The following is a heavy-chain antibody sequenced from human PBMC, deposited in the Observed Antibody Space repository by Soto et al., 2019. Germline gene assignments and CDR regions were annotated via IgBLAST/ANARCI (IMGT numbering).Heavy chain of an antibody. V-gene: IGHV3-23*01. J-gene: IGHJ4*02. CDR1: GFTFSSYV. CDR2: ISERDGST. CDR3: AKGGWGDY. D-gene: IGHD7-27*01. Sequence: EVQLLESGGNLVQPGGSLRLSCAASGFTFSSYVMTWVRQAPGKGLEWVSAISERDGSTYYADSVKGWFTISRDNSNNSLYLQMNSLRAEDTAVYYCAKGGWGDYWGQGTLVTVSS.